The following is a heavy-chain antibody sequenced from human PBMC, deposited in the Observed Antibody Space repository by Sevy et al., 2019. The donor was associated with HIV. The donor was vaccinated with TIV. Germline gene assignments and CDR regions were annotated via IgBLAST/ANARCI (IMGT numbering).Heavy chain of an antibody. V-gene: IGHV3-11*06. D-gene: IGHD4-17*01. CDR1: GFTFSDYY. J-gene: IGHJ4*02. Sequence: GGCLRLSCAASGFTFSDYYMSWIRQAPGKGLEWVSYISSSSSYTNYADSVKGRFTISIDNAKNSLYRQMNSLRAEDTAVYYCARDCAACGDVRTPVFDYWGQGTLVTVSS. CDR3: ARDCAACGDVRTPVFDY. CDR2: ISSSSSYT.